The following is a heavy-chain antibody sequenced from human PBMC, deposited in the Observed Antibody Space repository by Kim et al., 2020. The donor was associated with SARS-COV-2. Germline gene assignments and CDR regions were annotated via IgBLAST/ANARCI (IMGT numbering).Heavy chain of an antibody. J-gene: IGHJ4*02. Sequence: TLSLTCTVSGVSISNVDDYWGWIRQPPGKDLEWMAYIYYSGSTYHRPSLKSRITISLDTSKNQFSLNLSSVTAADTAVYYCARDSASIGRGFLASWGQGTLVTVSS. V-gene: IGHV4-30-4*01. CDR3: ARDSASIGRGFLAS. CDR1: GVSISNVDDY. CDR2: IYYSGST. D-gene: IGHD3-10*01.